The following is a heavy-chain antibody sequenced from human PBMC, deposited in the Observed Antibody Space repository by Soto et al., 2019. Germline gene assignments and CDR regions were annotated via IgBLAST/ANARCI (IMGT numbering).Heavy chain of an antibody. J-gene: IGHJ4*02. CDR1: GFTFSSYA. Sequence: GGSLRLSCAASGFTFSSYAMSWVRQAPGKGLEWVSAISGSGGSTYYADSVKGRFTISRDNSKNTLYLQMNSLRAEDTAVYYCAKGTSYSSSSYYFDYWGQGTLVTVSS. CDR3: AKGTSYSSSSYYFDY. V-gene: IGHV3-23*01. D-gene: IGHD6-6*01. CDR2: ISGSGGST.